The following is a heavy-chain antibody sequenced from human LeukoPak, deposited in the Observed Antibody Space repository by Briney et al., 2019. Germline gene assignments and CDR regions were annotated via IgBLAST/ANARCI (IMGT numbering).Heavy chain of an antibody. CDR3: ACDQLGDFDY. CDR1: GHTYSRHS. Sequence: GGSLRLFCAASGHTYSRHSMIWVSQAPGKGLEWVSSISSSSSYIYYADSVKGRFTIARDNAKNSLYLLMNRMGADDTAVYYCACDQLGDFDYWGQGTLVTVSS. D-gene: IGHD7-27*01. CDR2: ISSSSSYI. V-gene: IGHV3-21*04. J-gene: IGHJ4*02.